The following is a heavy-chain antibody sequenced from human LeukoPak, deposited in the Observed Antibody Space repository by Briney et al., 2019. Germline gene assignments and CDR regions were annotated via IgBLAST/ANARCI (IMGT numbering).Heavy chain of an antibody. CDR2: ISSSGSTI. CDR3: ARETGAYGSGRYYYYYMDV. Sequence: GGSLSLSCAASGFTFSSYEMNWVRQAPGKGLEWVSYISSSGSTIYYADSVKGRFTISRDNAKNSLYLQMNSLRAEDTAVYYCARETGAYGSGRYYYYYMDVWGKGTTVTVSS. CDR1: GFTFSSYE. V-gene: IGHV3-48*03. J-gene: IGHJ6*03. D-gene: IGHD3-10*01.